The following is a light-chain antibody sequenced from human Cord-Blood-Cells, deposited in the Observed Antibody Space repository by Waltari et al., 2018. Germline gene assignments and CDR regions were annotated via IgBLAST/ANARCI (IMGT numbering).Light chain of an antibody. Sequence: QSVLTQPPSASGTPGPRVTISCSGIRSNIGSNTVNWYQQPPGTAPKLLIYSNNQRPSGVPDRFSGSKSGTSASLAISGLQSEDEADYYCAAWDDSLNGWVFGGGTKLTVL. CDR3: AAWDDSLNGWV. J-gene: IGLJ3*02. CDR1: RSNIGSNT. V-gene: IGLV1-44*01. CDR2: SNN.